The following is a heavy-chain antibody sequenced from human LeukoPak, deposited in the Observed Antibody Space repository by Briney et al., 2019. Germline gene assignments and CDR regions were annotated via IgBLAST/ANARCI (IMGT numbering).Heavy chain of an antibody. V-gene: IGHV3-53*01. D-gene: IGHD3-22*01. CDR1: GFTFSSYA. J-gene: IGHJ4*02. Sequence: GGSLRLSCAASGFTFSSYAMSWVRQAPGKGLEWVSVIYSGGSTYYADSVKGRFTISRDNSKNTLYLQMNSLRAEDTAVYYCARVGPYYYDSSGYLGYWGQGTLVTVSS. CDR2: IYSGGST. CDR3: ARVGPYYYDSSGYLGY.